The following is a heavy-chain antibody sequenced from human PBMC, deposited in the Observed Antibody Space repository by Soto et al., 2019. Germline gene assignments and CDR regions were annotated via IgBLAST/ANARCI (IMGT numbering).Heavy chain of an antibody. D-gene: IGHD2-15*01. Sequence: QVQLQESGPGLVKPSQTLSLTCTVSGGSISSGGYYWSWIRQHPGKGLEWIGYIYYSGSTYYNPSLKSLVTISVDTSKNQFSLKLSSVTAADTAVYYCARDSYCSGGSCSYYYYYMDVWGKGTTVTVSS. CDR1: GGSISSGGYY. J-gene: IGHJ6*03. CDR3: ARDSYCSGGSCSYYYYYMDV. CDR2: IYYSGST. V-gene: IGHV4-31*01.